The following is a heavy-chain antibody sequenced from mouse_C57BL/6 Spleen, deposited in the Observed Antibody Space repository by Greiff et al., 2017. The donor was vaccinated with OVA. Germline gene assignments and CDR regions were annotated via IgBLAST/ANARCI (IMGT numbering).Heavy chain of an antibody. V-gene: IGHV1-64*01. CDR3: ARFITTVGYYFDY. J-gene: IGHJ2*01. CDR1: GYTFTSYW. Sequence: VQLQQPGAELVKPGASVKLSCKASGYTFTSYWMHWVKQRPGQGLEWIGMIHPNSGSTNYNEKFKSKATLTVDKSSSTAYMQLSSLTSEDSAVYYCARFITTVGYYFDYWGQGTTLTVSS. D-gene: IGHD1-1*01. CDR2: IHPNSGST.